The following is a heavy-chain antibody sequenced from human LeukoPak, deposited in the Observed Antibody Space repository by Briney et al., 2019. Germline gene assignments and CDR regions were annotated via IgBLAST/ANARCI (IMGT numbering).Heavy chain of an antibody. J-gene: IGHJ6*03. CDR2: IYTSGST. D-gene: IGHD2-15*01. V-gene: IGHV4-4*07. Sequence: SETLPLTCTVSGGSISSYYWSWIRQPAGKGLEWIGRIYTSGSTNYNPSLKSRVTMPVDTSKNQFSLKLSSVTAADTAVYYCARGPRGYCSGGSCYSYYYYMDVWGKGTTVTISS. CDR1: GGSISSYY. CDR3: ARGPRGYCSGGSCYSYYYYMDV.